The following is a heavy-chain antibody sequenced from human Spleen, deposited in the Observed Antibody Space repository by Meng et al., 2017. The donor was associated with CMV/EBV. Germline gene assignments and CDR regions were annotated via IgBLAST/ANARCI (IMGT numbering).Heavy chain of an antibody. J-gene: IGHJ3*02. V-gene: IGHV1-2*02. CDR3: ARDSLYGWELSAFDI. D-gene: IGHD1-26*01. CDR1: GYTFTGYY. CDR2: INPNSGGT. Sequence: ASVKVSCKASGYTFTGYYMHWVRQAPGQGLEWMGWINPNSGGTNYAQKFQGRVTMTRDTSISTAYMELSRLRSEDTAVYYCARDSLYGWELSAFDIWGQGTMVTVSS.